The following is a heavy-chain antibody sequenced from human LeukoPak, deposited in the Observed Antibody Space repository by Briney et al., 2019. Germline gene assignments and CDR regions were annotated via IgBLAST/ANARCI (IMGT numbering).Heavy chain of an antibody. CDR2: IIPIFGTA. V-gene: IGHV1-69*05. CDR3: ARGGGGYCSSTSCFQMAFDI. Sequence: GASVKVSCKASGGTFSSYAISWVRQAPGQGLEWMGRIIPIFGTANYAQKFQGRVTITTDESTSTAYMELSSLRSEDTAVYYCARGGGGYCSSTSCFQMAFDIWGQGTMVTVSS. CDR1: GGTFSSYA. D-gene: IGHD2-2*01. J-gene: IGHJ3*02.